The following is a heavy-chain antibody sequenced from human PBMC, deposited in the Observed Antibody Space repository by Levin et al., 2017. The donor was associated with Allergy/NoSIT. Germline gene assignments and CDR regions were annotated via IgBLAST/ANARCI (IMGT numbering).Heavy chain of an antibody. CDR3: ARSSVVGSCSSTSCSSFDL. J-gene: IGHJ2*01. D-gene: IGHD2-2*01. Sequence: PGGSLRLSCVASGFTFSSCGFNWVRQAPGKGLEWVAFISSGSDYIYYADSVKGRLTISRDNAKNSLFLQLNSLKAEDSAVYHCARSSVVGSCSSTSCSSFDLWGRGALVTVSS. CDR2: ISSGSDYI. CDR1: GFTFSSCG. V-gene: IGHV3-21*01.